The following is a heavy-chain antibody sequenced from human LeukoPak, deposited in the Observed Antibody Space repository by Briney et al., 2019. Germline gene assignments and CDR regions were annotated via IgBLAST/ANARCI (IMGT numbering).Heavy chain of an antibody. D-gene: IGHD3-22*01. J-gene: IGHJ3*02. Sequence: PGGSLRLSCAASGFTVSSNYMSWVRQAPGKGLEWVSVIYSGGSTYYADSVKGRFTISRDNSKNTLYLQMNSLRAEDTAVYYCARAQSGTMIVVVTPNHYGAFDIWGQGTMVTVSS. CDR2: IYSGGST. V-gene: IGHV3-53*01. CDR3: ARAQSGTMIVVVTPNHYGAFDI. CDR1: GFTVSSNY.